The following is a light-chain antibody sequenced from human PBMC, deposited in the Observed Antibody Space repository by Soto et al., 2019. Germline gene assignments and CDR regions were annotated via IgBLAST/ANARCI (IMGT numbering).Light chain of an antibody. CDR3: SSYTSSSTYV. CDR1: SSDVGSYNR. V-gene: IGLV2-18*02. CDR2: DVS. Sequence: QSALTQPPSVSGSPGQSVTISCTGTSSDVGSYNRVSWYQQPPGTAPKVMIYDVSNRPSGVPDRFSGSKSGNTASLTISGLQAEEESDYYCSSYTSSSTYVFGTGTKLTVL. J-gene: IGLJ1*01.